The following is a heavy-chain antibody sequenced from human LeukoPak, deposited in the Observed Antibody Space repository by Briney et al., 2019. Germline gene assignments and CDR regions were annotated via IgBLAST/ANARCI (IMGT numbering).Heavy chain of an antibody. CDR3: AREKNPPPLKDAYQYYYMDL. J-gene: IGHJ6*03. CDR1: GYTLTNYH. V-gene: IGHV1-46*01. Sequence: ASVTVSCKASGYTLTNYHMHWMRQAPGQGLEWMGIINPSDDDTTYAQKFQSRVTLTRDMSTSTVYMELSSLRSDDTAVYYCAREKNPPPLKDAYQYYYMDLWGKGTTVTVSS. CDR2: INPSDDDT. D-gene: IGHD5-24*01.